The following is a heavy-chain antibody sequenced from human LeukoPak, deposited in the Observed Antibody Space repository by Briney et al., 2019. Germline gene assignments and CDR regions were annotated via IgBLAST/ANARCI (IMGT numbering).Heavy chain of an antibody. Sequence: WIRQPPGKGLEWIGSIYYSGSTYYNPSLKSRVTISVDTSKNQFSLKLSSVTAADTAVYYCARHPLADSGSYPGYWGQGTLVTVSS. V-gene: IGHV4-39*01. J-gene: IGHJ4*02. CDR2: IYYSGST. CDR3: ARHPLADSGSYPGY. D-gene: IGHD1-26*01.